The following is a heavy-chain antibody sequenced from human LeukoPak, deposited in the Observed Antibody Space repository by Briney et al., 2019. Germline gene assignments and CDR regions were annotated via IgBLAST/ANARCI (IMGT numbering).Heavy chain of an antibody. D-gene: IGHD2-21*02. J-gene: IGHJ4*02. CDR1: GGSFSPYY. CDR2: INHSGST. CDR3: ARGGFYCGGDCYVDY. Sequence: PSETLSLTCAVSGGSFSPYYWSWIRQPPGKGLEWIGEINHSGSTNYNPSLKSRVTISVDTSKNQFSLRLSSVTAAVTAVHYCARGGFYCGGDCYVDYWGQGTLVTVSS. V-gene: IGHV4-34*01.